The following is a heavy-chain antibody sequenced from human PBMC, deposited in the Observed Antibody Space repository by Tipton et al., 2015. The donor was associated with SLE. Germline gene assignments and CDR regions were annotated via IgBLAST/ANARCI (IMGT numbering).Heavy chain of an antibody. V-gene: IGHV3-7*01. CDR1: GFTVRANY. CDR2: IKEDGSDK. CDR3: AREISSGAFDY. Sequence: SLRLSCAASGFTVRANYMTWVRRAPGKGLEWVANIKEDGSDKNYVDSVRGRFTISRDNAKDSMFLQMNNLRGEDTAQYYCAREISSGAFDYWGRGILVTVSS. J-gene: IGHJ4*02. D-gene: IGHD2-8*02.